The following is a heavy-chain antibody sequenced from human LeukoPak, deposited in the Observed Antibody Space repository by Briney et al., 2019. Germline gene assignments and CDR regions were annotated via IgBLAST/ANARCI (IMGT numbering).Heavy chain of an antibody. D-gene: IGHD2-2*02. CDR2: IRYDGSNK. CDR3: SSCYTGYYYYYMDV. V-gene: IGHV3-30*02. Sequence: GGSLRLSCAASGFTFSSYGMHWVRQAPGKGLEWVAFIRYDGSNKYYADSVKGRFTISRDNSKNTLYLQMNSLRAEDTAVYYCSSCYTGYYYYYMDVWGKGTTVTVSS. CDR1: GFTFSSYG. J-gene: IGHJ6*03.